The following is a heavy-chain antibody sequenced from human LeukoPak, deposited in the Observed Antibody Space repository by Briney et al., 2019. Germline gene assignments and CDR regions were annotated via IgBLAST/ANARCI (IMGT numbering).Heavy chain of an antibody. CDR2: IHYSGST. CDR1: GGSFSSGNNY. CDR3: ARGELLYDN. J-gene: IGHJ4*02. D-gene: IGHD2-15*01. V-gene: IGHV4-30-4*01. Sequence: SETLSPTCTVSGGSFSSGNNYCSCIRQPPGKGLEWIGYIHYSGSTFYNPSLKSRVTMSVDTSKNQFSLKLNSVTAADTAVYYCARGELLYDNWGQGTLVTVSS.